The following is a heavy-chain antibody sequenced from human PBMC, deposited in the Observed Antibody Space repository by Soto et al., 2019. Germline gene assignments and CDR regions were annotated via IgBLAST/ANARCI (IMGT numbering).Heavy chain of an antibody. CDR1: GDTFSSYW. V-gene: IGHV5-51*01. CDR3: ARLQAAAGDADLDFDA. Sequence: PGESRKISCKGSGDTFSSYWIGWGRQMPGKGLEWMGIIYPGDSDTRYSPSFQGQVSISVDKSITTAYLQWSSLKASDTAMYYCARLQAAAGDADLDFDACXQGNPVTVSS. CDR2: IYPGDSDT. D-gene: IGHD6-13*01. J-gene: IGHJ4*02.